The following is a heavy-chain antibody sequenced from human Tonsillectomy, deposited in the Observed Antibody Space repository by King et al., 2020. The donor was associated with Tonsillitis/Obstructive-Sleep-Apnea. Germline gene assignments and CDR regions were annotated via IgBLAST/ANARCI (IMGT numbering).Heavy chain of an antibody. V-gene: IGHV3-21*01. J-gene: IGHJ4*02. D-gene: IGHD1-14*01. CDR1: GFTFSSYS. CDR2: ISSSSSYI. CDR3: ARVSPRKGY. Sequence: QLVQSGGGLVKPGGSLRLSCAASGFTFSSYSMNWVRQAPGKGLEWVSSISSSSSYIYYADSVKGRFTISRDNAKNSLYLQINSLRAEDTAVYYCARVSPRKGYWGQGTLVTVSS.